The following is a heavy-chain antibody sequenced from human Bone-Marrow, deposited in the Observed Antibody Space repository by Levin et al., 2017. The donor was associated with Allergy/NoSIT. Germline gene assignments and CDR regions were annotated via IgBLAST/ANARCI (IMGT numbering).Heavy chain of an antibody. V-gene: IGHV3-30*04. CDR3: AREGFGRAFNL. CDR2: ISSDAKKK. D-gene: IGHD3-10*01. Sequence: GGSLRLSCAASGFAFSRDSMHWVRQGPGKGLEWVAVISSDAKKKYYAESVLGRFTISRDNFENKVFLEVDWLRDEDTAVYYCAREGFGRAFNLWGQGTLVTVSS. J-gene: IGHJ3*01. CDR1: GFAFSRDS.